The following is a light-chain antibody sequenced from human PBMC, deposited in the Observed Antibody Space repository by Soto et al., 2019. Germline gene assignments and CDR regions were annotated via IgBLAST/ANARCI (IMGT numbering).Light chain of an antibody. V-gene: IGKV3-20*01. J-gene: IGKJ2*01. Sequence: EIVLTQSPGTLSLFPGDRASLSCRDSQNIRSNYVAWYRQSPGQAPRLLIYGASVRATGIPDRFSGSGSGTDFTLTISRLEPEDFAVYYCQQYASSPETFGQGTKLEI. CDR2: GAS. CDR3: QQYASSPET. CDR1: QNIRSNY.